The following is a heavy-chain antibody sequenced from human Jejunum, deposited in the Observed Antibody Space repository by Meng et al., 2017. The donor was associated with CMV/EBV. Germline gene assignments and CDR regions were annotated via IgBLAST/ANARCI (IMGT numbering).Heavy chain of an antibody. CDR1: GFTFRRSW. J-gene: IGHJ4*02. V-gene: IGHV3-7*04. CDR3: EGGDGY. Sequence: SCAASGFTFRRSWMCWVRQAPGQGLDSVANINHYGTCSQYVDSVKDRFIISRDNAQNSLYLQMNSLRVDDTAMYFCEGGDGYWGRGTRVTVSS. CDR2: INHYGTCS.